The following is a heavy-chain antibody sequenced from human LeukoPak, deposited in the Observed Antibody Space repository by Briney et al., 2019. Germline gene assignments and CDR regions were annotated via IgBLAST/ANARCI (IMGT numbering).Heavy chain of an antibody. CDR3: ARGSLGAKSFFDY. CDR1: GGSISSSSYY. CDR2: IYYSGST. Sequence: KPSETLSLTCTVSGGSISSSSYYWGWIRQPPGKGLEWIGSIYYSGSTYYNPSLKSRVTISVDTSKNQFSLKLSSVTAADTAVYYCARGSLGAKSFFDYWGQGTLVTVSS. J-gene: IGHJ4*02. V-gene: IGHV4-39*07.